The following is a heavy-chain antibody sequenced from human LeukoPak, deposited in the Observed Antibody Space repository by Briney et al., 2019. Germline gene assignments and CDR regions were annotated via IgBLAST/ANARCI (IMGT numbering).Heavy chain of an antibody. J-gene: IGHJ4*02. CDR1: GYTFTNYD. Sequence: ASVKVSCKASGYTFTNYDVNWVRQATGQGLEWMGWMNPNSGNTGYAQKFQGRVTITRNTSISTAYMELSSLRSEDTAVYYCARRVSYGDFDYWGQGTLVTVSS. CDR2: MNPNSGNT. CDR3: ARRVSYGDFDY. D-gene: IGHD4-17*01. V-gene: IGHV1-8*03.